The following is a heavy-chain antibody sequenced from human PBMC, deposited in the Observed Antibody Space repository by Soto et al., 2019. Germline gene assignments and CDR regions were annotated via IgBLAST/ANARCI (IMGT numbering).Heavy chain of an antibody. CDR2: IYYSGST. J-gene: IGHJ4*01. V-gene: IGHV4-59*01. Sequence: SETLSLTCTVSGGSISSYYWSWIRQPPGKGLEWIGYIYYSGSTNYNPSLKSRVTISVDTSKNQFSLKLSSVTAADTAVYYCARDSGRDYFDYWGHGALVTVSS. CDR1: GGSISSYY. CDR3: ARDSGRDYFDY. D-gene: IGHD2-15*01.